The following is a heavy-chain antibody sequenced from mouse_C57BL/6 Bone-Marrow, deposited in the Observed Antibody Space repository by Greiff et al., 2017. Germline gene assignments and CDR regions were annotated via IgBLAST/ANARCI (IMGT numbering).Heavy chain of an antibody. Sequence: VQLQQPGAELVKPGASVKLSCKASGYTFTSYWMHWVKQRPGQGLEWIGMINPNSGSTNYNEKFKSKATLTVDKSSSTAYMQLSSLTSEDAAVYYCSRYYDGYDEGFAYWGQGTLVTVSA. D-gene: IGHD2-2*01. CDR2: INPNSGST. CDR3: SRYYDGYDEGFAY. J-gene: IGHJ3*01. V-gene: IGHV1-64*01. CDR1: GYTFTSYW.